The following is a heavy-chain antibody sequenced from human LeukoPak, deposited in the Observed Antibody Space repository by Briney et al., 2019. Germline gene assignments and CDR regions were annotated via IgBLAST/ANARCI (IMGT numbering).Heavy chain of an antibody. Sequence: GGSLRLSCAASGFTFSDYYMSWIRQAPGKGLEWVSYISSSGSTIYYADSVKGRFTISRDNSKNTLYLQMNSLRAEDTAVYYCTKEYYYGSGSWAFYDYWGQGTLVTVSS. D-gene: IGHD3-10*01. CDR1: GFTFSDYY. V-gene: IGHV3-11*04. J-gene: IGHJ4*02. CDR3: TKEYYYGSGSWAFYDY. CDR2: ISSSGSTI.